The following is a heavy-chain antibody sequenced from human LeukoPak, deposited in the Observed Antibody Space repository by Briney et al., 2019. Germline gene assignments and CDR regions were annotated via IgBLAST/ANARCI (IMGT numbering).Heavy chain of an antibody. V-gene: IGHV3-74*01. CDR2: INSDGSST. Sequence: GGSLRLSCAASGFTFSSYWMHWVRQGPGKGLVWVSRINSDGSSTRYADSVMGRFTISRDNAKNTLYLQMNSLRAEDTAVYYCARVISGWTEYFDYWGQGTLVTVSS. D-gene: IGHD6-19*01. J-gene: IGHJ4*02. CDR1: GFTFSSYW. CDR3: ARVISGWTEYFDY.